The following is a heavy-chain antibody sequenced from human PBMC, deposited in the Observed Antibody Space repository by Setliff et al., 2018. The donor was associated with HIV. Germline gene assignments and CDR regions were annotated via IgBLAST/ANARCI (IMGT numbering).Heavy chain of an antibody. D-gene: IGHD2-15*01. CDR3: ARVVDADYLDY. CDR1: GGSFTDIGGSFTDYY. V-gene: IGHV4-39*01. CDR2: IYYTGST. J-gene: IGHJ4*02. Sequence: SETLSLTCAVFGGSFTDIGGSFTDYYWIWIRQPPGKGLEYIGNIYYTGSTHHNPSLESRVATSVDTSKNQFSLKLNSVTAADTAMYYCARVVDADYLDYWGQGTPVTVSS.